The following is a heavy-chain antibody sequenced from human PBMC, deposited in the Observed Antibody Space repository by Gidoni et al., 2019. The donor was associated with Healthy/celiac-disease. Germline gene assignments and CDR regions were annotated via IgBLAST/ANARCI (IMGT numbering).Heavy chain of an antibody. CDR1: GFTFSSYW. Sequence: EVQLVESGGGLVQPGGSLRLSCAASGFTFSSYWMSWVRQAPGKGLEWVANIKQDGSEKYYVDSVKGRFTISRDNAKNSLYLQMNSLRAEDTAVYYCARDREITGVYGMDVWGQGTTVTVSS. CDR2: IKQDGSEK. J-gene: IGHJ6*02. D-gene: IGHD1-20*01. V-gene: IGHV3-7*03. CDR3: ARDREITGVYGMDV.